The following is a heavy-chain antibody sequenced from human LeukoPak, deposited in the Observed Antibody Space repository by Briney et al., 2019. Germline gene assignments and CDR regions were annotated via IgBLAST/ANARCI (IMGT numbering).Heavy chain of an antibody. CDR1: GFTFSSYA. CDR3: ARATYYYDSTYYYYMDV. Sequence: GGSLRFSCAASGFTFSSYAMHWVRQAPGKGLEYVSAISSNGGSTYYANSVKGRFTISRDNSKNTLYLQMGSLRAEDMAVYYCARATYYYDSTYYYYMDVWGKGTTVTVSS. D-gene: IGHD3-22*01. V-gene: IGHV3-64*01. CDR2: ISSNGGST. J-gene: IGHJ6*03.